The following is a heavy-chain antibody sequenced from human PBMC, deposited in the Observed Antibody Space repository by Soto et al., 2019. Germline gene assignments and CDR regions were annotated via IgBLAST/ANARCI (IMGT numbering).Heavy chain of an antibody. CDR3: AHRVLRTVFGLVTTTAIYFDF. V-gene: IGHV2-5*02. CDR1: GFSLTTSGVG. CDR2: IYWDDDK. Sequence: QITLNESGPTVVRPTETLTLTCRFSGFSLTTSGVGVGWIRQSPGKAPEWFALIYWDDDKRYSASLKSRLTITKDTSKNQAVLTVSDLDPTDTATYYCAHRVLRTVFGLVTTTAIYFDFWGQGTPVAVSS. J-gene: IGHJ4*02. D-gene: IGHD3-3*01.